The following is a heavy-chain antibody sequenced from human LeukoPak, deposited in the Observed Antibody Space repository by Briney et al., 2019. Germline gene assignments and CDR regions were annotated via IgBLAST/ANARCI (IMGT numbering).Heavy chain of an antibody. V-gene: IGHV4-34*01. CDR1: GGSFSGYY. J-gene: IGHJ5*02. CDR3: ARRFGVVLFDP. D-gene: IGHD3-3*01. CDR2: INHSGST. Sequence: SETLSLTCAVYGGSFSGYYWSWIRQPPGKGLEWIGEINHSGSTNYNPSLKSRVTISVDTSKNQFSLKLSSVTAADTAVYYCARRFGVVLFDPRGQGALVTVSS.